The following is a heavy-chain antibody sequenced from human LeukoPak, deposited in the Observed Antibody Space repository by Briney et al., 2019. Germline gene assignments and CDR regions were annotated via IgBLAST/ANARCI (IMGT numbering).Heavy chain of an antibody. V-gene: IGHV3-73*01. CDR3: AISSGFSLTAERWHYYYMDV. Sequence: GGSLRLSCAASGFTFSGSAMHWVRQASGKGLEWVGRIRSKANSYATAYAASVKGRFTISRDDSKNTAYLQMNSLKTEDTAVYYCAISSGFSLTAERWHYYYMDVWGKGTTVTVSS. D-gene: IGHD6-19*01. CDR1: GFTFSGSA. J-gene: IGHJ6*03. CDR2: IRSKANSYAT.